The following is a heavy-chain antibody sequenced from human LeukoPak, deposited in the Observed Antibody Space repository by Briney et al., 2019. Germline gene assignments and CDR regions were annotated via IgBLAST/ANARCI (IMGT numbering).Heavy chain of an antibody. CDR2: ISYDGSNK. D-gene: IGHD3-22*01. CDR1: GFTFSSYG. J-gene: IGHJ4*02. CDR3: AKEGYDSS. V-gene: IGHV3-30*18. Sequence: GGSLSLSCAASGFTFSSYGMHWVRQAPAKGLEWVAVISYDGSNKYYADSVKGRFTISRDNSKNTLYLQMNSLRAEDTAVYYCAKEGYDSSWGQGTLVTVSS.